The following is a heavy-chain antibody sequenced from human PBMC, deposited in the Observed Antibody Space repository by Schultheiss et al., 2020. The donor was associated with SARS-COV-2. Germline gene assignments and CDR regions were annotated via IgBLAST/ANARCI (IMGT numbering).Heavy chain of an antibody. D-gene: IGHD2-21*01. V-gene: IGHV4-30-4*08. CDR2: IYYSGST. Sequence: SETLSLTCTVSGGSISSGDYYWGWIRQPPGKGLEWIGYIYYSGSTYYNPSLKSRVTISVDTSKNQFSLKLSSVTAADTAVYYCARAYPRPENWFDPWGQGTLVTVSS. J-gene: IGHJ5*02. CDR1: GGSISSGDYY. CDR3: ARAYPRPENWFDP.